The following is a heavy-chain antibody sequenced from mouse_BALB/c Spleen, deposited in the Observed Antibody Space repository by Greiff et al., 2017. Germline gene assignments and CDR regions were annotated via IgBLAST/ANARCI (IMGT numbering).Heavy chain of an antibody. Sequence: EVKLEESGGGLVKPGGSLKLSCAASGFTFSSYAMSWVRQTPEKRLEWVASISSGGSTYYPDSVKGRFTISRDNARNILYLQMSSLRSEDTAMYYCARGIYGSSYDYWGQGTTLTVSS. V-gene: IGHV5-6-5*01. CDR3: ARGIYGSSYDY. J-gene: IGHJ2*01. CDR2: ISSGGST. D-gene: IGHD1-1*01. CDR1: GFTFSSYA.